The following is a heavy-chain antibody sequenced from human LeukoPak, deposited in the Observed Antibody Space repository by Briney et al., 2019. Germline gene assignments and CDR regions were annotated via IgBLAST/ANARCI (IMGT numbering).Heavy chain of an antibody. CDR1: GYTFTGYY. CDR2: INPNSGGS. D-gene: IGHD5-24*01. J-gene: IGHJ4*02. CDR3: ARGEGGDGYNWRDY. V-gene: IGHV1-2*02. Sequence: ASVKVSCKTSGYTFTGYYMHWVRQAPGQGLEWMGWINPNSGGSNYAQKFQGRVTMTRDTSISTTYMELNRLASDDTAVYYCARGEGGDGYNWRDYWGQGTLVAVSS.